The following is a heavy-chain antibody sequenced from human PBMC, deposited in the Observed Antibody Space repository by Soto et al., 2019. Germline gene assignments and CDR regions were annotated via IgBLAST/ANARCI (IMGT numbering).Heavy chain of an antibody. CDR1: GFPFSSYN. Sequence: EEQLVESGGGLVKPGGSLRLSCAASGFPFSSYNMNWVRQAQGKGLGWVASISASSSIYYADSVKGRFTISRDNAKNSLYLQMNDLRAEDTAVYYCARDDGGYRYGRRQYHFDSWGQGTLVTVSP. CDR2: ISASSSI. CDR3: ARDDGGYRYGRRQYHFDS. D-gene: IGHD5-18*01. V-gene: IGHV3-21*02. J-gene: IGHJ4*02.